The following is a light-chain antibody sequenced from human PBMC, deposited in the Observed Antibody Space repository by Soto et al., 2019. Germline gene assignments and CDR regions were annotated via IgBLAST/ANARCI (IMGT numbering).Light chain of an antibody. CDR2: AAS. V-gene: IGKV1-5*01. J-gene: IGKJ4*01. CDR1: ENIFKY. Sequence: DIQMIQSPATLSASVGDRITITCRASENIFKYVAWYQQTSGSAPILLIYAASDLESGVPSRCSGSGSGTEFSLTIDNLQPNDSSNYYCQHYNTRSIAFGGGTKVDVK. CDR3: QHYNTRSIA.